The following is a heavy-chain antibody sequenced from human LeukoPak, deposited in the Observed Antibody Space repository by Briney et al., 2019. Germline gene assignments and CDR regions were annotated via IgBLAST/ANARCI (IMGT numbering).Heavy chain of an antibody. V-gene: IGHV4-59*01. CDR2: IYYSGST. CDR1: GRPISSYY. J-gene: IGHJ4*02. Sequence: SETLSLTCTVSGRPISSYYWSWIREPPGKGLEWLGYIYYSGSTNYNPSLKSRVTISVDTSKNQFSLKLSSVTAADTAVYYCARGRGYSYGYLDYWGQGTLVTVSS. D-gene: IGHD5-18*01. CDR3: ARGRGYSYGYLDY.